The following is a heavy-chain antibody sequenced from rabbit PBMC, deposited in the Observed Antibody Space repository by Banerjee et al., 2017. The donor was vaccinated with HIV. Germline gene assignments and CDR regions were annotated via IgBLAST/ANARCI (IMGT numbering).Heavy chain of an antibody. V-gene: IGHV1S40*01. CDR3: TRSYDYYGYGFML. J-gene: IGHJ4*01. CDR1: GFSFSSSYY. CDR2: IYAGSSGST. D-gene: IGHD6-1*01. Sequence: QSLEESGGDLVKPGASLTLTCTASGFSFSSSYYMWWVRQAPGKGLEWIACIYAGSSGSTYYASWAKGRFTISKTSSTTVTLQMTSLTAADTATYFCTRSYDYYGYGFMLWGPGTLVTVS.